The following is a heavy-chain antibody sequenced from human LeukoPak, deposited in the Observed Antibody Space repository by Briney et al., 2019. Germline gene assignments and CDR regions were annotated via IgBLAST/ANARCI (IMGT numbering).Heavy chain of an antibody. V-gene: IGHV1-18*01. D-gene: IGHD4-17*01. J-gene: IGHJ5*02. Sequence: ASVKVSCKASGYTFTSYGISWVRQAPGQGLEWMGWISAYNGNTNYAQKFQGRVTITRNTSISTAYMELSSLRSEDTAVYYCARHYADYVLGVDWFDPWGQGTLVTVSS. CDR1: GYTFTSYG. CDR2: ISAYNGNT. CDR3: ARHYADYVLGVDWFDP.